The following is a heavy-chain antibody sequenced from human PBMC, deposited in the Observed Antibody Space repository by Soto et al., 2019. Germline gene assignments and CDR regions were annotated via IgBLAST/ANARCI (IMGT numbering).Heavy chain of an antibody. Sequence: SETLSLTCAVSGYSISSGYYWGWIRQPPGKGLEWIGNIYHSGSTYYNPSLKSRVTISVDTSKNQFSLKLSSVTAADTAVYYCARDRKGEYYYYYGMDVWGQGTTVTAP. CDR2: IYHSGST. CDR1: GYSISSGYY. CDR3: ARDRKGEYYYYYGMDV. V-gene: IGHV4-38-2*02. J-gene: IGHJ6*02.